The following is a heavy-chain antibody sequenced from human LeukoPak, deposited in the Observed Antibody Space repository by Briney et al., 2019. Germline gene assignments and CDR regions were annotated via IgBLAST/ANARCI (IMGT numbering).Heavy chain of an antibody. CDR1: GFTFSNAW. CDR2: IKSKTDGGTT. Sequence: PGGSLRLSCAASGFTFSNAWMSWVRQAPGKGLEWVGRIKSKTDGGTTDYAAPVKGRFTISRDDSKNTLYLQMNSLKTEDTAVYYCTTASWEDHAFAIWGQGTMVTVSS. J-gene: IGHJ3*02. D-gene: IGHD1-26*01. CDR3: TTASWEDHAFAI. V-gene: IGHV3-15*01.